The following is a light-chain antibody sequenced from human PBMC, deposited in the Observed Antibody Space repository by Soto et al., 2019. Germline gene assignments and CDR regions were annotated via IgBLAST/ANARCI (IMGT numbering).Light chain of an antibody. CDR3: QRFGSFT. J-gene: IGKJ3*01. Sequence: EIVLTQSPGTLSLSPGDRATLSCRASQIIGSNYVAWYQQKAGQAPRLLIYGASVRATGIPDRFSGSGSGTDFTLTISRLEPEDVAVYYWQRFGSFTFGPGTKVEIK. CDR1: QIIGSNY. V-gene: IGKV3-20*01. CDR2: GAS.